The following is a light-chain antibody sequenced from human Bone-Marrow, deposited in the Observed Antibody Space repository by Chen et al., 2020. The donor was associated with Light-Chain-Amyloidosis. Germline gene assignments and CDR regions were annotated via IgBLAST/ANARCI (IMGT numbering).Light chain of an antibody. V-gene: IGLV3-21*02. Sequence: SYVLTQPSSVSVAPGQTVTTSCGGNNIGATSVHWYQQTPGQAPLLVVYEDRDRPAGTPERLSGSNSGNTATLTISRVEAGDEADYYCQVWDRSSDRPVFGGGTKLTVL. CDR1: NIGATS. J-gene: IGLJ3*02. CDR3: QVWDRSSDRPV. CDR2: EDR.